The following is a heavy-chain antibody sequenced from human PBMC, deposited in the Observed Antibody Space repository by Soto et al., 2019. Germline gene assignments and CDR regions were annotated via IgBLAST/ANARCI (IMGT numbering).Heavy chain of an antibody. V-gene: IGHV4-39*01. CDR1: GGSISSSSYS. CDR2: IYYSGST. D-gene: IGHD2-15*01. J-gene: IGHJ4*02. CDR3: ARHTPAISISDH. Sequence: QLQLQESGPGLVNPSETLSLTCTVPGGSISSSSYSWGWFRQPPGKGLEWIGSIYYSGSTYYNPPLKSRVTISVDTSKNQFSLKLSSVTAADTAVYYCARHTPAISISDHWGQGTLVTVSS.